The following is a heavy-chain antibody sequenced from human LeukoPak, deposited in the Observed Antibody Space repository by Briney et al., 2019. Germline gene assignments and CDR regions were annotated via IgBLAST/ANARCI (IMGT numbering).Heavy chain of an antibody. D-gene: IGHD7-27*01. V-gene: IGHV1-46*01. Sequence: ASVKVSCKASGYTFTRFYMHWVRQAPGQGLEWMGVINPSDGSTTYVQKFQGRVTLTRDTSTSTLYMELDSLRSEDTALYYCATAPMDSTGDFQHWGQGTRVTVSS. CDR2: INPSDGST. CDR3: ATAPMDSTGDFQH. CDR1: GYTFTRFY. J-gene: IGHJ1*01.